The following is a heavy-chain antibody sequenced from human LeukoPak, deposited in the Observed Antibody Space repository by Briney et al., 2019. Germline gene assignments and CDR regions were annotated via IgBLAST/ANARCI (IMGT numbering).Heavy chain of an antibody. V-gene: IGHV4-59*01. Sequence: PSETLSLTCTVSGGSISSYYWSWIRQPPGKGLEWIGYIYYSGSTNYNPSLKSRVTISVDTSKNQFSLKLSSVTAADTAVYYCARSGVVVVPAAITTNWFDPWGQGTLVTVSS. CDR1: GGSISSYY. CDR3: ARSGVVVVPAAITTNWFDP. D-gene: IGHD2-2*02. J-gene: IGHJ5*02. CDR2: IYYSGST.